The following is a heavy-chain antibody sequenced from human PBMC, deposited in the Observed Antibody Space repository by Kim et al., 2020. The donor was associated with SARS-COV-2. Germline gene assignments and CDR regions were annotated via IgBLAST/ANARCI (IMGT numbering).Heavy chain of an antibody. J-gene: IGHJ4*02. V-gene: IGHV4-59*01. Sequence: STNYTPSLKSRVTISVDTSKNQFSLKLSSVTAADTAVYYCARDWRGGFDYWGQGTLVTVSS. CDR3: ARDWRGGFDY. D-gene: IGHD3-3*01. CDR2: ST.